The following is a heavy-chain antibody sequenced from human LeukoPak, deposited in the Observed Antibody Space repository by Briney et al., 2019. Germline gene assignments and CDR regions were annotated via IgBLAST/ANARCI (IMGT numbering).Heavy chain of an antibody. CDR3: ARDLPYYDFWSGCFDY. CDR2: INPNSGGT. D-gene: IGHD3-3*01. Sequence: APVKVSCKASGYTFTGYYMHWVRQAPGQGLEWMGWINPNSGGTNYAQKFQGRVTMTRDTSISTAYMELSRLRSDDTAVYYCARDLPYYDFWSGCFDYWGQGTLVTVSS. V-gene: IGHV1-2*02. CDR1: GYTFTGYY. J-gene: IGHJ4*02.